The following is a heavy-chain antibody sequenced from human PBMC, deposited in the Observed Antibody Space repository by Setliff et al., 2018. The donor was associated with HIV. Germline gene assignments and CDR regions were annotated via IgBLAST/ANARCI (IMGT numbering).Heavy chain of an antibody. D-gene: IGHD6-13*01. Sequence: ASVKVSCKASGGSFSSYAISWVRQAPGQGLEWMGWINPNSGGTNYAQKFQGRVTMTRDTSVSTTYMELSRLRSDDTAVYYCARDLNSSPFDYWGQGTLVTVSS. CDR1: GGSFSSYA. CDR2: INPNSGGT. CDR3: ARDLNSSPFDY. V-gene: IGHV1-2*02. J-gene: IGHJ4*02.